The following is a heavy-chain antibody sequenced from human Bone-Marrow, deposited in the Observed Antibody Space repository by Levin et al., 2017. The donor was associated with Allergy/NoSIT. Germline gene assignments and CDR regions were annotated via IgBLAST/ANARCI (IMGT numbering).Heavy chain of an antibody. CDR3: ASNRGSAQNPVDY. Sequence: GESLKISCAASGFTFRSYWMTWVRQAPGKGLEWVANIKQDGSEKYYVDSVKGRFTISRDNAKNSLYLQMNSLRAEDTAVYYCASNRGSAQNPVDYWGQGTLVTVSS. J-gene: IGHJ4*02. CDR1: GFTFRSYW. V-gene: IGHV3-7*01. CDR2: IKQDGSEK. D-gene: IGHD2/OR15-2a*01.